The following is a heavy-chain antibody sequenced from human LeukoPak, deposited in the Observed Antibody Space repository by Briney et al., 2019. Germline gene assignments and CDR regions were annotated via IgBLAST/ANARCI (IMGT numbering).Heavy chain of an antibody. Sequence: ASVKVSCKTSGYTFTNYDINWVRQATGQGLEWTGWMNPNSGNTDYAQKFQGRVIMTRNTSISTAYMELSRLGSADTAAYYCARGSLSSGWYHFDYWGRGALVTVSS. CDR1: GYTFTNYD. V-gene: IGHV1-8*01. D-gene: IGHD6-19*01. CDR2: MNPNSGNT. CDR3: ARGSLSSGWYHFDY. J-gene: IGHJ4*02.